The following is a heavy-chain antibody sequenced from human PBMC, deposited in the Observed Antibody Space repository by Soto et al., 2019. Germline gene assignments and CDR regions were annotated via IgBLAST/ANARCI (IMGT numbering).Heavy chain of an antibody. Sequence: SLRLSFTTSGFTFGDYALSWVRQAPGKGLEWVGFIRRNAYGGTTDYAASVKGRFTISRDDSKSIAYLQMNSLRTEDTALYYCTRASSLDFDFWRQGTLVTVSS. D-gene: IGHD3-16*01. CDR2: IRRNAYGGTT. CDR1: GFTFGDYA. CDR3: TRASSLDFDF. J-gene: IGHJ4*02. V-gene: IGHV3-49*04.